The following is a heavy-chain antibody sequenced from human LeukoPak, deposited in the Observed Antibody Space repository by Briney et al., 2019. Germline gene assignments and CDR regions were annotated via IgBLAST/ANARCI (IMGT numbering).Heavy chain of an antibody. CDR3: AKDRSMGAVAGRIDY. J-gene: IGHJ4*02. D-gene: IGHD6-19*01. CDR1: GFTFSNYA. CDR2: ISGSGGNI. Sequence: GGSLRLSCAASGFTFSNYAMSWVRQAPGKGLEWVSSISGSGGNIDYADSVKGRFTISRDNSKNTLYLQMNSLRAEDTALYYCAKDRSMGAVAGRIDYWGQGTLVTVSS. V-gene: IGHV3-23*01.